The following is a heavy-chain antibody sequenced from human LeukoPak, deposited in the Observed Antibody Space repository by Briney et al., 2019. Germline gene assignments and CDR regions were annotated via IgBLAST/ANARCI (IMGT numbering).Heavy chain of an antibody. D-gene: IGHD2-2*01. V-gene: IGHV5-51*01. CDR1: GYSFTSYW. Sequence: GESLKISCKGSGYSFTSYWIGWVRQMPGKVLEWMGIIYPGDSDTRYSPSFQGQVTISADKSISTAYLQWSSLKASDTAMYYCARVYGVVPAAISWFDPWGQGTLVTVSS. CDR2: IYPGDSDT. CDR3: ARVYGVVPAAISWFDP. J-gene: IGHJ5*02.